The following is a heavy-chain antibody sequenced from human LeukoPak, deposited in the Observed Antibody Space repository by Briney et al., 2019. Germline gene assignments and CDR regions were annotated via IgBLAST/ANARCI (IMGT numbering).Heavy chain of an antibody. CDR2: IYSGGET. Sequence: QPGGSLRLSCAASGFTVSDDYMSWVRQAPGKGLEWVSVIYSGGETYYADSVKGRFTISRDNSKNTVFLEMNNLRAEDTAVYYCVRHDWFDPWGQGTLVTVSS. CDR3: VRHDWFDP. J-gene: IGHJ5*02. CDR1: GFTVSDDY. V-gene: IGHV3-53*01.